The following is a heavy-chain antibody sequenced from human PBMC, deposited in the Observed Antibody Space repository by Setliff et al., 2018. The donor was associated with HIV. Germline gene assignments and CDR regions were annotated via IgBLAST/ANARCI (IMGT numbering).Heavy chain of an antibody. V-gene: IGHV1-2*02. CDR3: MRGREIGPRSPLELSDY. CDR2: IDPKSGET. D-gene: IGHD1-26*01. Sequence: ASVKVSCKASGYTFTGYYIHWVRQAPGQGLEWMAWIDPKSGETNYEQEFQGRVTLTRDTSISTAYLELTSLRSDDTAIFYCMRGREIGPRSPLELSDYWGQGTLVTVSS. J-gene: IGHJ4*02. CDR1: GYTFTGYY.